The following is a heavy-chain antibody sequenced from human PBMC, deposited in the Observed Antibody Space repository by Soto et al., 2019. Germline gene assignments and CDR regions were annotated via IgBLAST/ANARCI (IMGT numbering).Heavy chain of an antibody. J-gene: IGHJ6*02. CDR1: SFTFSNFS. CDR3: AKDSNPYAPAGYGLDV. CDR2: ISGSGGGT. D-gene: IGHD2-2*01. Sequence: XGSLGLSCSASSFTFSNFSMNWVRQAPGKGLEWVSSISGSGGGTYYADSVKGRFTISRDNSKNTLYLQMNSLRADDTAVYYCAKDSNPYAPAGYGLDVWGQGTTVTVSS. V-gene: IGHV3-23*01.